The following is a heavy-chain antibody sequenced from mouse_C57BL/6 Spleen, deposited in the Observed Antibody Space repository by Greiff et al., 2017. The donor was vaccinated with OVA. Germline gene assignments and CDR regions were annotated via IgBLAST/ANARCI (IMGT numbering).Heavy chain of an antibody. V-gene: IGHV1-74*01. J-gene: IGHJ1*03. Sequence: QVQLQQPGAELVKPGASVKVSCKASGYTFTSYWMPWVKQRPGQGLEWIGWIHPANGDTTYNQKFKGKATMTVDTSSSTAYMQLSSLPSEASAVYYCAAGGYVYYFDDWGTGTTVTVSS. CDR3: AAGGYVYYFDD. D-gene: IGHD2-2*01. CDR2: IHPANGDT. CDR1: GYTFTSYW.